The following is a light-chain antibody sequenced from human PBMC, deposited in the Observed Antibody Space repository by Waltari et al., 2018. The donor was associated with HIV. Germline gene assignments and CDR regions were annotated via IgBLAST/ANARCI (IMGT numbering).Light chain of an antibody. J-gene: IGLJ3*02. V-gene: IGLV1-44*01. CDR3: AAWDDSLNGWV. CDR1: SSNIGSNT. Sequence: QSVLTQPPSASGTPGQRVTISCSGSSSNIGSNTVNWYQQLPGTAPKLLIYSNNPRPSGVPDRFSGSKSGTSASLAISGLQSEDEADYYWAAWDDSLNGWVFGGGTKLTVL. CDR2: SNN.